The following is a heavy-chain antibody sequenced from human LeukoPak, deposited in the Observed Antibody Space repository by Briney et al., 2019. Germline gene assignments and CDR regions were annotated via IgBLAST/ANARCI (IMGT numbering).Heavy chain of an antibody. V-gene: IGHV3-23*01. J-gene: IGHJ6*02. CDR3: AKDGIRNYYGSALVPLYYYYGMDV. CDR1: GFTFSSYA. Sequence: GGSLRLSCAASGFTFSSYAMSWVRQAPGKGLEWVSAISGSGGSTYYADSVKGRFTISRDNSKNTLYLQMNSLRAEDTAVYYCAKDGIRNYYGSALVPLYYYYGMDVWGQGTTVTVSS. CDR2: ISGSGGST. D-gene: IGHD3-10*01.